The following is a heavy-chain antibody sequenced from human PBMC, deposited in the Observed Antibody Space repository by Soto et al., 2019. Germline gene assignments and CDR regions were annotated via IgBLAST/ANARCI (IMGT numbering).Heavy chain of an antibody. Sequence: QVQLQESGPGLVKPSETLSLTCTVSGGSISSYYWSWIRQPPGKGLEWIGYIYYSGSTNYNPSLKSRVTISVDTSKNQFSLQLSSVTAADTAVYYCARTLHYYYYYMDVWGKGTTVTVSS. CDR2: IYYSGST. CDR1: GGSISSYY. CDR3: ARTLHYYYYYMDV. J-gene: IGHJ6*03. V-gene: IGHV4-59*08.